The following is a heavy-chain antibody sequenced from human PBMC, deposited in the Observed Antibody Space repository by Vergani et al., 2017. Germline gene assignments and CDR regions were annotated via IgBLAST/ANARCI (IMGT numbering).Heavy chain of an antibody. CDR3: ARLVVVIAIGWFDP. V-gene: IGHV3-23*04. CDR2: ISGSGGST. Sequence: EVQLVESGGGLVQPGRSLRLSCAASGFTFDDYAMHWVRQAPGKGLEWVSAISGSGGSTYYADSVKGRFTISRDNSKNTLYLQMNSLRAEDTAVYYCARLVVVIAIGWFDPWGQGTLVTVSS. J-gene: IGHJ5*02. D-gene: IGHD2-21*01. CDR1: GFTFDDYA.